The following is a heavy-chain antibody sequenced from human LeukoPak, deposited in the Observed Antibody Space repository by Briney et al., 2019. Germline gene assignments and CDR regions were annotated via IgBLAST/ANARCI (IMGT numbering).Heavy chain of an antibody. CDR1: GFIFSNAW. J-gene: IGHJ4*02. CDR2: IKSKTDGGTT. Sequence: GALRLSCAASGFIFSNAWMNWVRQGPGKGLEWVGRIKSKTDGGTTDYAAPVKGRFTISRDDSKNTLNLQMKSLKTEDTAVYYCTTVVDYDYLWGSYRPRGSFDYWGQGTLVTVSS. CDR3: TTVVDYDYLWGSYRPRGSFDY. D-gene: IGHD3-16*02. V-gene: IGHV3-15*07.